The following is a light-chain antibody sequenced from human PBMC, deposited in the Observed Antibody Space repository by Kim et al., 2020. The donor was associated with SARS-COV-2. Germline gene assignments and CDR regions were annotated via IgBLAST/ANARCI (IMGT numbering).Light chain of an antibody. J-gene: IGLJ2*01. CDR1: SSNIGNNA. V-gene: IGLV1-36*01. CDR2: YDD. CDR3: AAWDDSLNGVV. Sequence: EGVTVSCCGSSSNIGNNAVNWYQQLPGKAPKLLIYYDDLLPSGVSDRFSGSKSGTSASLAISGLQSEDEADYYCAAWDDSLNGVVFGGGTKLTVL.